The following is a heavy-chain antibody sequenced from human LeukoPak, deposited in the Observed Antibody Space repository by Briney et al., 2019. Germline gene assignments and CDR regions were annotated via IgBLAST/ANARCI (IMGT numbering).Heavy chain of an antibody. J-gene: IGHJ4*02. Sequence: SETLSLTCTVSGGSISSYYWSWIRQPPGKGLEWIGYIYYSGSTNYNPSLKSRVTISVDTSKNQFSLKLSSVTAADRAVYYCARGSSSRKPIDYGGQGTLVTVSS. CDR2: IYYSGST. D-gene: IGHD6-13*01. CDR1: GGSISSYY. CDR3: ARGSSSRKPIDY. V-gene: IGHV4-59*01.